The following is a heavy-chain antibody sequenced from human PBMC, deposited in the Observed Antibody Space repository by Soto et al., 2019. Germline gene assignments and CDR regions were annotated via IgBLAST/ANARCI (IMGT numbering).Heavy chain of an antibody. CDR3: ARNMDYYYGPGSGNGHGF. Sequence: QVQLVQSGAEMKEPGDSVRVSCEASGYTFTSYYIHGWRQAPGQGLEWMGWINPKFGDTTYAQDFQGRVSMTRDMSISTVYMELSRLTSDDTAIYYCARNMDYYYGPGSGNGHGFWGQGTTVTVFS. D-gene: IGHD3-10*01. V-gene: IGHV1-2*02. CDR1: GYTFTSYY. CDR2: INPKFGDT. J-gene: IGHJ6*02.